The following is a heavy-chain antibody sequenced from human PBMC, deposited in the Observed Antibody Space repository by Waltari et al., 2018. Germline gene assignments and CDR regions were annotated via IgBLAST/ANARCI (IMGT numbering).Heavy chain of an antibody. Sequence: QVLLQESGPGLMQASQTLSLTFTVSGDSISSAAYYWSWIRRPAGKEMQWIGRVSSTGGANYDPSLKRRATISVDSSKNQCSLSPTAVTAADTATYYCAREDLAVRKTGGFDYWGQGVLVSVSS. CDR3: AREDLAVRKTGGFDY. D-gene: IGHD6-19*01. J-gene: IGHJ4*02. V-gene: IGHV4-61*02. CDR2: VSSTGGA. CDR1: GDSISSAAYY.